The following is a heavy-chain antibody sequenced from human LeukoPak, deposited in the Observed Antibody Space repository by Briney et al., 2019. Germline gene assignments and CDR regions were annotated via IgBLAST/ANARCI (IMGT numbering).Heavy chain of an antibody. CDR1: GFTFSSYA. Sequence: PGGSLRLSCAASGFTFSSYAMSWVRQAPGKGLEWVSAISGSGGSTYYADSVKGRFTISRDNSKNTLYLQMNSLRAEDTAVYYCAKDRAQGYYYDSSGYYYCDAFDIWGQGTLVTVSS. V-gene: IGHV3-23*01. D-gene: IGHD3-22*01. CDR3: AKDRAQGYYYDSSGYYYCDAFDI. J-gene: IGHJ3*02. CDR2: ISGSGGST.